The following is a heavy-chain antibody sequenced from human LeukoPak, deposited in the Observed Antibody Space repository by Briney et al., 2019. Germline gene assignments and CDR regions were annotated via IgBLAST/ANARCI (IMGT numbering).Heavy chain of an antibody. D-gene: IGHD3-16*01. Sequence: SETLSLTCTVSGGSISSYYWSWIRQPPGKGLEWIGYIYYSGSTNYSPSLKSRVTISVDTSKNQFSLKLSSVTAADTAVYYCARAPPGPWAYYFDYWGQGTLVTVSS. V-gene: IGHV4-59*01. CDR2: IYYSGST. J-gene: IGHJ4*02. CDR1: GGSISSYY. CDR3: ARAPPGPWAYYFDY.